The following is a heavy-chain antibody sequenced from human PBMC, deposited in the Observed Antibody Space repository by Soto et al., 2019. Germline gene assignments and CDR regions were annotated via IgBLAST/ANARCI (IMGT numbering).Heavy chain of an antibody. V-gene: IGHV4-31*03. CDR1: GGSISSGGYF. Sequence: PSETLSLTCTVSGGSISSGGYFWSWIRQHPGKGLEWIGYIYYSGSTYYNPSLKSRVTISVDTSKNQFSLRLTSVTAADTAVYLCTRDFPAGNMGVWGQGTTVTVSS. J-gene: IGHJ6*02. CDR2: IYYSGST. CDR3: TRDFPAGNMGV.